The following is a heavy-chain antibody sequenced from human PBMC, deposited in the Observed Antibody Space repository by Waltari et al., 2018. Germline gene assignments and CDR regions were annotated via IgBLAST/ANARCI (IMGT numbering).Heavy chain of an antibody. CDR2: HFAAGTT. V-gene: IGHV3-66*02. J-gene: IGHJ1*01. Sequence: SGGGLVQPGVSLRLSGTASGATIDSNYMNWLRQAPGRGLGRLSVHFAAGTTHFAESVRGRFVISRDKSENTLYLQMNSVRADDSSVYYCTRGGHPNSWGQGTLVTVSS. CDR1: GATIDSNY. D-gene: IGHD7-27*01. CDR3: TRGGHPNS.